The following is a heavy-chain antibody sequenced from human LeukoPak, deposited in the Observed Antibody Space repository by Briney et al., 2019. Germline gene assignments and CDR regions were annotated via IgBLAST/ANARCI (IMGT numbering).Heavy chain of an antibody. CDR2: IYSGGST. CDR1: GFTVSSNY. J-gene: IGHJ3*02. Sequence: PGGSLRLSCAASGFTVSSNYMSWVRQAPGKGLEWVSVIYSGGSTYYADSVKGRFTISRDNSKNTLYLQMNSLRAEDTAVYYCAREGPLSRDAFDIWGQGTMVTVSS. V-gene: IGHV3-53*01. D-gene: IGHD2-15*01. CDR3: AREGPLSRDAFDI.